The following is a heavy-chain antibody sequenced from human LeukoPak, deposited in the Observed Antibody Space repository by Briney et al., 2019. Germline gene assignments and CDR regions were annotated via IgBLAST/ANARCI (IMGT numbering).Heavy chain of an antibody. CDR1: GGSFSGYY. Sequence: SETLSLTCAVYGGSFSGYYWSWIRQPPGKGLEWSGEINHSGSTNYNPSLKSRVTISVDTSKNQFSLRMSSVTAADTAVYYCARGYGDSLYSYSYMDVWGKGTTVTVSS. D-gene: IGHD4-17*01. CDR2: INHSGST. V-gene: IGHV4-34*01. CDR3: ARGYGDSLYSYSYMDV. J-gene: IGHJ6*03.